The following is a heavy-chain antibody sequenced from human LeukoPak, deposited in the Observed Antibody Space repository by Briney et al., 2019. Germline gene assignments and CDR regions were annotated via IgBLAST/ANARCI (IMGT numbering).Heavy chain of an antibody. CDR1: GFTFDDYA. D-gene: IGHD3-10*01. J-gene: IGHJ4*02. V-gene: IGHV3-9*01. CDR2: ISWNSGSI. CDR3: AKDRDHYYGSAPDY. Sequence: PGGSLRLSCAASGFTFDDYAMHWVRQAPGKGLEWVSGISWNSGSIGYADSVKGRFTISRDNAKNSLYLQMNSLRAEDTALYYCAKDRDHYYGSAPDYWGQGTLVTVSS.